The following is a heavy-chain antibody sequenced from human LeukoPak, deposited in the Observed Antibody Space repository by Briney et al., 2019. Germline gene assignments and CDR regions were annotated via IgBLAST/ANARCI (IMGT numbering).Heavy chain of an antibody. Sequence: EASVKVSCKASGYTFSGYYMHWVRQAPGQGLEWVGWINPNSGGTNYAQKFQGRVTMTRDTSISTAYMELSRLRSDDTAVYYCARVDQLLFQLHFDYWGQGTLVTVSS. CDR1: GYTFSGYY. D-gene: IGHD2-2*01. CDR3: ARVDQLLFQLHFDY. V-gene: IGHV1-2*02. CDR2: INPNSGGT. J-gene: IGHJ4*02.